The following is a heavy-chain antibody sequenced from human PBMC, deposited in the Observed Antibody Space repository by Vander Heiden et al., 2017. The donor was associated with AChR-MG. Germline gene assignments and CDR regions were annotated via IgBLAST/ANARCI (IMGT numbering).Heavy chain of an antibody. V-gene: IGHV3-33*01. D-gene: IGHD4-17*01. CDR1: GFTFGGYG. J-gene: IGHJ4*02. Sequence: QVQLVESGGGVVQPGRSLRLSCAASGFTFGGYGMHWVRQAPGKGLEWVAVIWYDGSNKYYADSVKGRFTISRDNSKNTLYLQMNSLRAEDTAVYYCARHLKGYGDYEVDYWGQGTLVTVSS. CDR2: IWYDGSNK. CDR3: ARHLKGYGDYEVDY.